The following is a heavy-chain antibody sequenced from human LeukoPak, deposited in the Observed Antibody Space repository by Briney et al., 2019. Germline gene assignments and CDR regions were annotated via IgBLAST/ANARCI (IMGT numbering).Heavy chain of an antibody. D-gene: IGHD2-2*01. V-gene: IGHV4-39*01. J-gene: IGHJ5*02. CDR1: RGSISSSSSY. Sequence: SETLSLTCTVSRGSISSSSSYWGWIRQPPGKGLEWIGSIYYSGTTYYNPSLKRRVTISVDTSKHQFSLKLSSVTAADTAVYYCARHLPRYCSSTSCPSGGFDPWGQGTLVTVSS. CDR2: IYYSGTT. CDR3: ARHLPRYCSSTSCPSGGFDP.